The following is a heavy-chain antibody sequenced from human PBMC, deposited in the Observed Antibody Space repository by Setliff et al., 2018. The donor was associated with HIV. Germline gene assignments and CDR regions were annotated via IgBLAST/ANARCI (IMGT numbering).Heavy chain of an antibody. CDR2: IFYSGSA. CDR1: GASISTYY. J-gene: IGHJ5*02. CDR3: ARDRGSYNFWSGLARGDNWFYP. D-gene: IGHD3-3*01. V-gene: IGHV4-59*01. Sequence: PSETLSLTCTVSGASISTYYWSWIRQPPGKGLEWIGYIFYSGSANYNPSLKSRVTMSVDTSKNQFSLNLTSVTAADTAVYYCARDRGSYNFWSGLARGDNWFYPLGQGTLVTVSS.